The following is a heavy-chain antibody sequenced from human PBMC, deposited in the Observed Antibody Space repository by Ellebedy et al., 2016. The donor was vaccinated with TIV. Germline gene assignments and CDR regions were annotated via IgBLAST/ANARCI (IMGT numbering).Heavy chain of an antibody. CDR2: INPSGGST. D-gene: IGHD5-24*01. Sequence: ASVKVSXKASGYTFTSYYMHWVRQAPGQGLEWMGIINPSGGSTSYAQKFQGRVTMTRDTSTSTVYMELSSLRSEDTAVYYCAREGMATIVHDAFDIWGQGTMVTVSS. CDR3: AREGMATIVHDAFDI. J-gene: IGHJ3*02. V-gene: IGHV1-46*01. CDR1: GYTFTSYY.